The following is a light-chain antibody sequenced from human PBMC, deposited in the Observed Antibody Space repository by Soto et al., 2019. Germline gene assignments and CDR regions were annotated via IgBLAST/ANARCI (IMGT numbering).Light chain of an antibody. V-gene: IGLV2-8*01. CDR3: SSYAGSNNLV. CDR2: EVS. J-gene: IGLJ2*01. CDR1: SSDVGGYNY. Sequence: QSALTQPPSASGSPGQSVTISCTGTSSDVGGYNYVSWYQQYPGKAPKVMIYEVSKRPSGVPDRFSGSKSGNTVSLTVSGLQAEDEADYYCSSYAGSNNLVFGGGTKLTVL.